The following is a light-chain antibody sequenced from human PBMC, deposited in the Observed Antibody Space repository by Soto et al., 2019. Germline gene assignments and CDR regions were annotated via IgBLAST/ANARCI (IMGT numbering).Light chain of an antibody. J-gene: IGKJ2*01. CDR1: QSVSSY. CDR2: DAS. V-gene: IGKV3-11*01. CDR3: QQRSYSPAYT. Sequence: EIVLTQSPATLSLSPGERATLSCRASQSVSSYLAWYQQKPGQAPRLLIYDASNRATGIPARFSGSGSGTDFTLTISSLEPEDFAAYYCQQRSYSPAYTFGQGTKLEIK.